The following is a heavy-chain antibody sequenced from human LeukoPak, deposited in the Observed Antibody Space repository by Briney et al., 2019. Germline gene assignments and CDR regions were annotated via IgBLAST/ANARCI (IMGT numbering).Heavy chain of an antibody. CDR1: GGTFSSYA. CDR3: ARDKPAYCGGDCDSNAFDI. Sequence: ASVELSYKASGGTFSSYAISWVRQAPGQGLEWMGRIIPMLDIGKYAQKFQGRVTITADKSTSTAYMELSSLRSEDTAVYYCARDKPAYCGGDCDSNAFDIWGQGTMVTVSS. J-gene: IGHJ3*02. D-gene: IGHD2-21*02. V-gene: IGHV1-69*04. CDR2: IIPMLDIG.